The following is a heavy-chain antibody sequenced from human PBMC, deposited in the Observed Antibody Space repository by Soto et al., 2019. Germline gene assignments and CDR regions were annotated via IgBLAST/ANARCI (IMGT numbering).Heavy chain of an antibody. J-gene: IGHJ4*02. D-gene: IGHD1-26*01. V-gene: IGHV3-15*01. Sequence: GSLRLSCAASGFTFSNVWMSWVRQAPGKGLEWVGRIKSKTEGGTTENAAPVKGRFTISRDDSKNTLYLQMNSLKTEDTAVYYCTTPLEMGATIPHIWGQGTLVTVSS. CDR2: IKSKTEGGTT. CDR3: TTPLEMGATIPHI. CDR1: GFTFSNVW.